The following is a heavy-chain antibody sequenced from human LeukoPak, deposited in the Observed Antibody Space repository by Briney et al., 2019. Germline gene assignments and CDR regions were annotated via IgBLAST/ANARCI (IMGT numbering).Heavy chain of an antibody. CDR2: INPNRGGT. J-gene: IGHJ4*02. CDR3: ATDFSYSSGWYATFDY. CDR1: GYTFTGYY. D-gene: IGHD6-19*01. Sequence: ASMKVSCKASGYTFTGYYMHWLRQAPGQGLEWMGRINPNRGGTSYAQKFHGRVTMTRDTSISTAYMELSRLRSDDTAVYYCATDFSYSSGWYATFDYWGQGTLVTVSS. V-gene: IGHV1-2*06.